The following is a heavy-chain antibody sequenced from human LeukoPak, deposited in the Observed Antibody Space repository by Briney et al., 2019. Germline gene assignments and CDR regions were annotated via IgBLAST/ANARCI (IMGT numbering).Heavy chain of an antibody. J-gene: IGHJ6*03. CDR3: AIIAARRTAKYYYYYMDV. CDR2: INHSGST. V-gene: IGHV4-34*01. Sequence: PSETLSLTCAVYGGSFSGYYWSWIRQPPGKGLEWIGEINHSGSTNYNPSLKSRVTISVDTSKNQFSLKLSSVTAADTAVYYCAIIAARRTAKYYYYYMDVWGKGTTVTVSS. D-gene: IGHD6-6*01. CDR1: GGSFSGYY.